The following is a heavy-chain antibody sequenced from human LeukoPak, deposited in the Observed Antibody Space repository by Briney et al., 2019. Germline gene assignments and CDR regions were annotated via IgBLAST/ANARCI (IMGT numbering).Heavy chain of an antibody. CDR3: ARVSHYYGSEIEY. CDR1: GYTFNSYD. D-gene: IGHD3-10*01. J-gene: IGHJ4*02. Sequence: ASVNVSRKASGYTFNSYDITWVRQAPGQGLEWMGWISAYNGNTNYAQKVQGRVTMTTDTSTSTAYMELRSLRSDDTAVYYCARVSHYYGSEIEYWGQGTLVTVSS. CDR2: ISAYNGNT. V-gene: IGHV1-18*01.